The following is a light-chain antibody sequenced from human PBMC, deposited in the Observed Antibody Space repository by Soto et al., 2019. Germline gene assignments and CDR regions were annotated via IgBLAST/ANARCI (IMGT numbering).Light chain of an antibody. CDR2: EGS. J-gene: IGLJ3*02. V-gene: IGLV2-23*03. Sequence: QSALTQPASVSGSPGQSITISCPGTSSDVGSYNLVSWYQQHPGKAPKLMIYEGSQRPSGVSNRFSGSKSGNTASLTISGLQPEDEADYYCCSYAASSTFWVFGGGTKLTAL. CDR3: CSYAASSTFWV. CDR1: SSDVGSYNL.